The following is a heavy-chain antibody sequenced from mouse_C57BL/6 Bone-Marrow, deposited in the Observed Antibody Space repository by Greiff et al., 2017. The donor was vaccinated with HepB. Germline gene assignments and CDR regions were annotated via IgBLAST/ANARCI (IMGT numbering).Heavy chain of an antibody. J-gene: IGHJ1*03. CDR3: ARNVVPGTGGYFDV. D-gene: IGHD4-1*01. Sequence: QVQLQQSGPGLVAPSQSLSITCTVSGFSLTSYAISWVRQPPGKGLEWLGVIWTGGGTNYNSALKSRLSISKDNSKSQVFLKMNSLKTDDTARYYCARNVVPGTGGYFDVWGTGTTVTVSS. CDR1: GFSLTSYA. V-gene: IGHV2-9-1*01. CDR2: IWTGGGT.